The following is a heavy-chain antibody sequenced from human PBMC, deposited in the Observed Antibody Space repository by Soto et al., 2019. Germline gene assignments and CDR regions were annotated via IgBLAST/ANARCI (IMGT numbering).Heavy chain of an antibody. CDR3: AREIGYYYDSRTX. CDR2: IYYSGST. J-gene: IGHJ4*02. D-gene: IGHD3-22*01. Sequence: SETLSLTCTVSGGSISSYYWSWIRQPPGKGLEWIWYIYYSGSTNYNPSLKSRVTISVDTSKKQFSLKLSSVTAADTAVYYCAREIGYYYDSRTXWGQGTLVTVSX. V-gene: IGHV4-59*01. CDR1: GGSISSYY.